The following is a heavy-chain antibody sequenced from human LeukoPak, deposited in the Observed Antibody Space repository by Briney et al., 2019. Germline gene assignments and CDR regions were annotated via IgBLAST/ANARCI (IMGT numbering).Heavy chain of an antibody. J-gene: IGHJ4*02. CDR3: TRGMLRQPPDY. Sequence: VRSPRLSRAASGFTFNSYCMHWVRQAPGKGLEWVTAISDDETYKFYADSVKGRFTISRDNSKNTLYLQMNSLRVEDTAIYYCTRGMLRQPPDYWGQGMLVTVSS. D-gene: IGHD3-10*02. CDR1: GFTFNSYC. CDR2: ISDDETYK. V-gene: IGHV3-30*03.